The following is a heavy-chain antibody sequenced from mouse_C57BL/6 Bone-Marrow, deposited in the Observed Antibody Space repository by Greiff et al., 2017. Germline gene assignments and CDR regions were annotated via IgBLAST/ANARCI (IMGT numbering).Heavy chain of an antibody. V-gene: IGHV1-61*01. CDR1: GYTFTSYW. CDR3: SLLLCGFDV. J-gene: IGHJ1*03. CDR2: IYPSDSAT. D-gene: IGHD1-1*01. Sequence: QVQLQQPGAELVRPGSSVKLSCKASGYTFTSYWMDWVKQRPGQGLEWIGNIYPSDSATHYNQKFKDKATLTVDKSSSTAYMQLSSLTSEDSGVNYCSLLLCGFDVWGTGTAGTVSA.